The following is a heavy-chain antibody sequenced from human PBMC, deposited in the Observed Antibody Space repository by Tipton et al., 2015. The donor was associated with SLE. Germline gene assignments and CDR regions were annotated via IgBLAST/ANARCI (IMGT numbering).Heavy chain of an antibody. CDR2: IWFDGSTK. CDR3: ARGDPIHY. Sequence: SLRLSCAASGFTFSSLGMHWVRQAPGKGLEWVALIWFDGSTKYYADSVKGRFTISRDNSKDTLYLQLNSLRAEDTAVYYCARGDPIHYWGQGTLVTVSS. D-gene: IGHD2-21*02. CDR1: GFTFSSLG. V-gene: IGHV3-33*01. J-gene: IGHJ4*02.